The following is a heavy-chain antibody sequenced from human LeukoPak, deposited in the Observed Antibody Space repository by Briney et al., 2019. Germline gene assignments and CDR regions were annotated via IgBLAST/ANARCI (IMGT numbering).Heavy chain of an antibody. CDR3: ARDRSSSWPDYYYYGMDV. Sequence: GGSLRLSCAASGFTFSSYSMNWVRQAPGKGLEWVSYISSSSSTIYYADSVKGRFTISRDNAKNSLYLQMNSLRAEDTAVYYCARDRSSSWPDYYYYGMDVWGQGTTVTVSS. V-gene: IGHV3-48*01. D-gene: IGHD6-13*01. CDR1: GFTFSSYS. CDR2: ISSSSSTI. J-gene: IGHJ6*02.